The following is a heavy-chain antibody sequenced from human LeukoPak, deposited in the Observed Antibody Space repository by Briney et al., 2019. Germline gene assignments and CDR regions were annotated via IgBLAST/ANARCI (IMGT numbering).Heavy chain of an antibody. J-gene: IGHJ3*01. CDR1: GFIFSTYS. Sequence: GGSLRLSCEASGFIFSTYSMHWVRQAPGKGLEWVSFISSGSSTIYDADSVKGRFTISRDNAKNSLSLQMNSLRAEDTAVYYCARGTYCSNTTCYPLGVFDVWGQGTMVTVPS. CDR2: ISSGSSTI. CDR3: ARGTYCSNTTCYPLGVFDV. V-gene: IGHV3-48*01. D-gene: IGHD2-2*01.